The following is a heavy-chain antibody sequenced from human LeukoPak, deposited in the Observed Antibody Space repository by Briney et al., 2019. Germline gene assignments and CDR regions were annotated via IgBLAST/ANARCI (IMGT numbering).Heavy chain of an antibody. CDR3: ARDKDAFDI. V-gene: IGHV4-59*01. J-gene: IGHJ3*02. CDR2: IYYSGST. CDR1: GGSISSYY. Sequence: SETLSLTCTVSGGSISSYYWSWIRQPPGKGLEWIGDIYYSGSTNYNPSLKSRVTISVDTSKNQFSLKLSSVTAADTAVYYCARDKDAFDIWGQGTMVTVSS.